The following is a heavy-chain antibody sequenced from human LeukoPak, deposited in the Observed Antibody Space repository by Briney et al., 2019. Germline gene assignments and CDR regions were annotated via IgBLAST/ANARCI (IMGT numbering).Heavy chain of an antibody. CDR3: AREYYYYYMDV. CDR2: IYYSGST. V-gene: IGHV4-39*07. Sequence: SETLSLTCTVSGGSISSSSYYWGWIRQPPGKGLEWIGSIYYSGSTYYNPSLKSRVTISVDTSKNQFSLKLSSVAAADTAMYYCAREYYYYYMDVWGKGTTVTVSS. CDR1: GGSISSSSYY. J-gene: IGHJ6*03.